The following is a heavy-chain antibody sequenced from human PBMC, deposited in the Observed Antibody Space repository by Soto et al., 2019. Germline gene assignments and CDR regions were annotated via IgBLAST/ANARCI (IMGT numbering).Heavy chain of an antibody. D-gene: IGHD5-12*01. V-gene: IGHV3-30-3*01. CDR1: VFTFSSYA. Sequence: PVGSLRLSCAASVFTFSSYAMHWFRQAPGKGLEWVAVISYDGSNKYYADSVKGRFTISRDNSKNTLYLQMNSLRAEDTAVYYCARELRGYSGYGVDCLGQGTLVTVSS. CDR3: ARELRGYSGYGVDC. CDR2: ISYDGSNK. J-gene: IGHJ4*02.